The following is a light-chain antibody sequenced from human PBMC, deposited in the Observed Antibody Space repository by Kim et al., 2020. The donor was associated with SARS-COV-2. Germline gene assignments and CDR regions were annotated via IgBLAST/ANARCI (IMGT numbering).Light chain of an antibody. CDR1: SRRSYW. CDR3: NSRGSHDNVL. Sequence: VAIGQTGSMKRQGDSRRSYWATWNKQKPGQAPIVGIYGKNNRPSGIPDRSAGSGAGETASLTITGSQAGDEADDYGNSRGSHDNVLFGGGTQLTVL. CDR2: GKN. V-gene: IGLV3-19*01. J-gene: IGLJ2*01.